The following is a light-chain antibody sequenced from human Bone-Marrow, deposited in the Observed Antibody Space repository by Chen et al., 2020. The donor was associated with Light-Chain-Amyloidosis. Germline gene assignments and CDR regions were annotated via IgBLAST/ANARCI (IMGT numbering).Light chain of an antibody. CDR1: NIGSTS. Sequence: SYVLTQPSSVSVAPGQTAKIACGGNNIGSTSVHWYKQTPGQAPLLVVYDDSDRPSGIPERLSGSNSGNTATLTISRVEAGDEADYYCQVWDRSSDRLVFGGGTKLTVL. CDR2: DDS. CDR3: QVWDRSSDRLV. J-gene: IGLJ3*02. V-gene: IGLV3-21*02.